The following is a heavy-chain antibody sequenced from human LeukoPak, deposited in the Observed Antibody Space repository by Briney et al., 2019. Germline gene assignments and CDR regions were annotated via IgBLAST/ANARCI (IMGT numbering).Heavy chain of an antibody. V-gene: IGHV3-74*01. CDR1: GFTLSSYW. Sequence: GGSLRLSCAASGFTLSSYWMHWVRQAPGKGLVWVSRINSDGSSISYAGSVKGRFTISRDNAKNTLYLQMYSLRAEDTAVYYCARVLHKRNYDSSDYYGSWGQGTLVTVSS. CDR2: INSDGSSI. CDR3: ARVLHKRNYDSSDYYGS. J-gene: IGHJ5*02. D-gene: IGHD3-22*01.